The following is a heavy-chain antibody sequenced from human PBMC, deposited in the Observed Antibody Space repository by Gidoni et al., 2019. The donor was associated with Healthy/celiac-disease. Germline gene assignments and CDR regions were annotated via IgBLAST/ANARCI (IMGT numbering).Heavy chain of an antibody. CDR2: MSSSSSTI. J-gene: IGHJ4*02. CDR1: GFTFRSYS. CDR3: ARATFNSVFDY. Sequence: EVQLVESGGGLVQPGGSLRLSCAASGFTFRSYSMNWVRQAPGKGLEWVSYMSSSSSTIYYADSVKGRFTISRDNAKNSLYLQMNSLRAEDTAVYYCARATFNSVFDYWGQGTLVTVSS. V-gene: IGHV3-48*01. D-gene: IGHD1-20*01.